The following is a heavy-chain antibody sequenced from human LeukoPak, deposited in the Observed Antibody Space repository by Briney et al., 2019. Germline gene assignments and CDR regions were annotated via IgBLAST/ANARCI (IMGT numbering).Heavy chain of an antibody. Sequence: PGGSLRLSCVASGFTFSSYAMSWVRQAPGKGLEWVSAISGSGGSTYYADSVKGRFTISRDNSKNTLYLQMNSPRAEDTAVYYCARGSSSHWYLFDYWGQGTLVTVSS. CDR2: ISGSGGST. J-gene: IGHJ4*02. D-gene: IGHD2-2*01. V-gene: IGHV3-23*01. CDR1: GFTFSSYA. CDR3: ARGSSSHWYLFDY.